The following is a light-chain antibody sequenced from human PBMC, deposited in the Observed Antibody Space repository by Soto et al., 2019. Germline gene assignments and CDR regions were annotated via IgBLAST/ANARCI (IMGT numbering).Light chain of an antibody. Sequence: DIQMTQSPSTLSASVEDRVTIACRASQSIGDLLAWYQQKPGEAPKLLIYKASYLESGVPSRFSGSGSGTEFTLTISSLQPEDLATYYCQHYSAFSVTFGQGTKVGIK. CDR1: QSIGDL. J-gene: IGKJ1*01. CDR2: KAS. CDR3: QHYSAFSVT. V-gene: IGKV1-5*03.